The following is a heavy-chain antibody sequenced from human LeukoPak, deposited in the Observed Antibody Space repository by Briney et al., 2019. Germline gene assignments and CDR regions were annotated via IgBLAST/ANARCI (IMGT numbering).Heavy chain of an antibody. Sequence: SETLSLTCTVSGGSISSYYWSWIRQSPGKGLEWIGYIYYTGSTNYIPSLKSRVTISVDTSKNQFSLNLRTVTSADTAVYYCTRVHYSGSGLSSYFDYWAQGTLVTVSS. V-gene: IGHV4-59*01. D-gene: IGHD3-10*01. CDR1: GGSISSYY. J-gene: IGHJ4*02. CDR2: IYYTGST. CDR3: TRVHYSGSGLSSYFDY.